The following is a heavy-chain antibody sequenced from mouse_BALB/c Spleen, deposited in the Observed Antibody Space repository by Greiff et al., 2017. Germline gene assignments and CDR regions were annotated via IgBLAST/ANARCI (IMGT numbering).Heavy chain of an antibody. CDR3: ARWGTTVVDWYFDV. Sequence: EVKVEESGGGLVQPGGSRKLSCAASGFTFSSFGMHWVRQAPEKGLEWVAYISSGSSTIYYADTVKGRFTISRDNPKNTLFLQMTSLRSEDTAMYYCARWGTTVVDWYFDVWGAGTTVTVSS. D-gene: IGHD1-1*01. V-gene: IGHV5-17*02. CDR2: ISSGSSTI. CDR1: GFTFSSFG. J-gene: IGHJ1*01.